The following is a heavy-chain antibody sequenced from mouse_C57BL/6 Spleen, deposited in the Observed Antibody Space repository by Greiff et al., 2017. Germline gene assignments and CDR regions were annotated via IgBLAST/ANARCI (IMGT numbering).Heavy chain of an antibody. J-gene: IGHJ2*01. V-gene: IGHV1-61*01. Sequence: VQLQQPGAELVRPGSSVKLSCKASGYTFTSYWLDWVKQRPGQGLEWIGNIYPSDSETHYNQKFKDKATLTVDKSSSTAYMQLSSLTSEDSAVYYCARGRYGFGYWGQGTTLTVSS. D-gene: IGHD2-10*02. CDR2: IYPSDSET. CDR1: GYTFTSYW. CDR3: ARGRYGFGY.